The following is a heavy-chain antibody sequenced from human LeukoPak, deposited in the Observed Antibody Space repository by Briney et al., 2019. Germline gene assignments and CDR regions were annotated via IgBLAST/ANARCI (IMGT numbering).Heavy chain of an antibody. D-gene: IGHD3-10*01. V-gene: IGHV4-34*01. CDR1: GGSFSGYY. J-gene: IGHJ4*02. Sequence: SETLSLTCAVYGGSFSGYYWSWIRQPPGKGLEWIGEINHSGSTNYNPSLKSRVTISVDTSKNQFSLKLSSVTAADTALYFCARMPGRSPDYRGQGTLVTVSS. CDR3: ARMPGRSPDY. CDR2: INHSGST.